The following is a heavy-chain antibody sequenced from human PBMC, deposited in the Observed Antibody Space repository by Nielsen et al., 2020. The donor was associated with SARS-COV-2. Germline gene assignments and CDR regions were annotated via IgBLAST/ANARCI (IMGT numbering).Heavy chain of an antibody. CDR2: IWYDGSNK. CDR3: ARDLVPYYYDMDV. D-gene: IGHD6-13*01. J-gene: IGHJ6*02. V-gene: IGHV3-33*01. Sequence: GGSLRLSCAASGFTFSSYGMHWVRQAPGKGLEWVAVIWYDGSNKYYADSVKGRFTISRDNSKNTLYLQMNSLRAEDTAVYYCARDLVPYYYDMDVWGQGTTVTVSS. CDR1: GFTFSSYG.